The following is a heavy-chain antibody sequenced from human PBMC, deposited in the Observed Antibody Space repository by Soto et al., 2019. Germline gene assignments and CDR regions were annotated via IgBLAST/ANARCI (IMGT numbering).Heavy chain of an antibody. CDR1: GFTFSSYA. J-gene: IGHJ5*01. CDR2: ISYDGSNK. CDR3: GRDSWPEYGAEYDSSGFDS. Sequence: PGGSLRLSCAASGFTFSSYAMHWVRQAPGKGLEWVAVISYDGSNKYYADSVKGRFTISRDNSKNTLYLQMNSLRAEDTAVYCGGRDSWPEYGAEYDSSGFDSWGQGTLVTVSS. D-gene: IGHD3-22*01. V-gene: IGHV3-30-3*01.